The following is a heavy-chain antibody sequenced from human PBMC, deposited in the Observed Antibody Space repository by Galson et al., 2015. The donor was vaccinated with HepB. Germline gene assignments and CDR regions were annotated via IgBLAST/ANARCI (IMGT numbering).Heavy chain of an antibody. Sequence: YNPSLKSRVTMAVDTSTNQISLKLRSVTAADTAVYYCAKNNGNYYGPFDPWGQGTLVTVSS. D-gene: IGHD1-26*01. V-gene: IGHV4-4*07. J-gene: IGHJ5*02. CDR3: AKNNGNYYGPFDP.